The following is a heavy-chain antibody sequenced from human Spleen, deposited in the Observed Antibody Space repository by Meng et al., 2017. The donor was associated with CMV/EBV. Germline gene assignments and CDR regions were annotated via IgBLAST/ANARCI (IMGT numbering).Heavy chain of an antibody. V-gene: IGHV1-69*05. CDR2: IIPIFGTA. D-gene: IGHD6-13*01. Sequence: TFSSYGISWVRQAPGQGLEWMGGIIPIFGTANYAQKFQGRVTITTDESTSTAYMELSSLRSEDTAVYYCASGWRIAAAGSGYYFDYWGQGTLVTVSS. CDR1: TFSSYG. CDR3: ASGWRIAAAGSGYYFDY. J-gene: IGHJ4*02.